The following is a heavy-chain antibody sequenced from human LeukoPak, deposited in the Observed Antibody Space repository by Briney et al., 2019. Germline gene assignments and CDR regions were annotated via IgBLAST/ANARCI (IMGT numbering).Heavy chain of an antibody. CDR3: ARTSAGGSDYDILTGYYNRRGAFDY. CDR1: GLAFSSYA. V-gene: IGHV3-23*01. D-gene: IGHD3-9*01. J-gene: IGHJ4*02. CDR2: ISVASNT. Sequence: GGSLRLSCAASGLAFSSYAMSWVRQAPGKGLEWVSTISVASNTYYADSVKGRFTISRDTAKNSLSLQMNSLSAADTAVYYCARTSAGGSDYDILTGYYNRRGAFDYWGQGTLVTVSS.